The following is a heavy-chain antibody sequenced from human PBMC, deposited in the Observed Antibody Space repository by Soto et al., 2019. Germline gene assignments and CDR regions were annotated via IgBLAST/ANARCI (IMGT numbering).Heavy chain of an antibody. Sequence: PGGSLRLCCAASGFTVRSYDMNCVRQAPGKGLEWVSSISSSGSKIYYADSVKGQFTISRDNAKNSLHLQMNSLRAEDTAVYYCARVGPPYDKSGDYEYWGQGPLVTVSS. D-gene: IGHD3-22*01. CDR1: GFTVRSYD. CDR2: ISSSGSKI. J-gene: IGHJ4*02. V-gene: IGHV3-48*03. CDR3: ARVGPPYDKSGDYEY.